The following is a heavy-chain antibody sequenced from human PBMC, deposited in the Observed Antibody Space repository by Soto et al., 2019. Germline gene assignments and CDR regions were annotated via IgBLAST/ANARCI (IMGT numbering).Heavy chain of an antibody. CDR1: GDSITSIYH. CDR2: VSASGST. Sequence: PSETLSLTCAVSGDSITSIYHWTWIRQHPGKGLEWIGSVSASGSTSYNPSLKSRLTVSVDKSKNQFSLNLRSVTAADTAVYYCARRDRSGFSYWLDTWGQGTLVTVSS. J-gene: IGHJ5*02. V-gene: IGHV4-31*11. CDR3: ARRDRSGFSYWLDT. D-gene: IGHD3-22*01.